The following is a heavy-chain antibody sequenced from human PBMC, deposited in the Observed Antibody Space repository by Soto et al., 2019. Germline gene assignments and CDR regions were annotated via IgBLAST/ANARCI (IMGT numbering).Heavy chain of an antibody. CDR1: GFTFSSYG. J-gene: IGHJ4*02. Sequence: EVQLLESGGGLVQPGGSLRLSCAASGFTFSSYGMSWVRRAPGEGLEWVSAISGSGGKTYYADSVRGRFTISRDNSKTTLYPQMKTLRAEDTAVYYCAKDDGDYGFDNWGQGTLVTVSS. V-gene: IGHV3-23*01. D-gene: IGHD4-17*01. CDR2: ISGSGGKT. CDR3: AKDDGDYGFDN.